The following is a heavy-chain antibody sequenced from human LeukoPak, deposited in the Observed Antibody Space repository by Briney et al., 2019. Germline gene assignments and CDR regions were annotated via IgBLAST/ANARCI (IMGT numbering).Heavy chain of an antibody. Sequence: GGSLRLSCAASGFTFSLHAMTWVRQAPGKGLEWVSRISGSGGSTYYADSVKGRFTISRDNSKNTLSLQMSSLRAEDTAVYYCAKGHYDTGTFGAFDIWGQGTMVTVSS. J-gene: IGHJ3*02. V-gene: IGHV3-23*01. CDR2: ISGSGGST. CDR1: GFTFSLHA. CDR3: AKGHYDTGTFGAFDI. D-gene: IGHD3-22*01.